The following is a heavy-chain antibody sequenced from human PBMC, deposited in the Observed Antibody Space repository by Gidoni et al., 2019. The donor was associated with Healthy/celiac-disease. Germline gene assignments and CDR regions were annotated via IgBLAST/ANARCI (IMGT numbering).Heavy chain of an antibody. V-gene: IGHV3-7*01. Sequence: EVQLVESGGGLVQPGGSLRLSCAASGLPLSNYWMSWVRQAPGKGLEWVANIKQDGSEKYYVESVKGRFTISRDNVKNSLDLQMSSLRAEDTAVYYCARGNTFGIWGQGAMVSVSS. J-gene: IGHJ3*02. CDR1: GLPLSNYW. CDR3: ARGNTFGI. CDR2: IKQDGSEK. D-gene: IGHD3-10*01.